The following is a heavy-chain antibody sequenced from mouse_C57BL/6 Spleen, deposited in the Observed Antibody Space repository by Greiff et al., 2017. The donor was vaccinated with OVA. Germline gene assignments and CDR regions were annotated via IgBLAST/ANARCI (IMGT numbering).Heavy chain of an antibody. CDR3: TTREGRWDAAWFAY. Sequence: EVQLQQSGAELVRPGASVQLSCTASGFPFPDAYMPWVKQRPEQGLAWIGWIDPENGDTEYASKFQGKATITADTSSNTAYLQLSSLTSEDTAVYYCTTREGRWDAAWFAYWGQGTLVTVSA. CDR2: IDPENGDT. J-gene: IGHJ3*01. D-gene: IGHD4-1*01. CDR1: GFPFPDAY. V-gene: IGHV14-4*01.